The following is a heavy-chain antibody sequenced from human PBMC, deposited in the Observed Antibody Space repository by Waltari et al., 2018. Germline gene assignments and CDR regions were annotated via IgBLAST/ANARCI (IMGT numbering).Heavy chain of an antibody. CDR2: IQFDASGE. CDR1: GFNFGSNG. Sequence: QVQLVESGGGVVQPGGSLRLSCAASGFNFGSNGMRWVRQAAGKGLGWVAFIQFDASGEIYADSVKGRFTISRDNSKNTLHLQMNSLRGDDTAVYYCAKDSGNWGYAFDIWGQGTKVTVSS. D-gene: IGHD7-27*01. J-gene: IGHJ3*02. V-gene: IGHV3-30*02. CDR3: AKDSGNWGYAFDI.